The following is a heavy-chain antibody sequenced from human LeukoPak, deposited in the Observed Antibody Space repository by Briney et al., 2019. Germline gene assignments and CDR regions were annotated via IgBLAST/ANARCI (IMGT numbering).Heavy chain of an antibody. V-gene: IGHV1-2*02. Sequence: ASVTVSCKASGYTFTFYYMHWVRQAPGQGLEWMGWINPNSGGTNYAQRFQGRVTMTRDTSISTAYMELSRLRSDDTAVYYCARGNYYDSSGYYPEAFDIWGQGTMVTVSS. CDR2: INPNSGGT. J-gene: IGHJ3*02. D-gene: IGHD3-22*01. CDR1: GYTFTFYY. CDR3: ARGNYYDSSGYYPEAFDI.